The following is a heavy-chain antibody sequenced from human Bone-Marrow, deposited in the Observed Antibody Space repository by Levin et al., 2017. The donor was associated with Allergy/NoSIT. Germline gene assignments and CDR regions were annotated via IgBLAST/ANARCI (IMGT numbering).Heavy chain of an antibody. CDR2: IYYSGKN. D-gene: IGHD2-21*01. CDR3: ARGIAWHFDY. Sequence: SETLSLTCTVSGGSVSSGSYYWNWFRQPPGKGLEWIAYIYYSGKNNYNPSLKSRVSTSVDASKNQFSLKLNSVTAADTAVYFCARGIAWHFDYWGQGTLVPVSS. CDR1: GGSVSSGSYY. V-gene: IGHV4-61*01. J-gene: IGHJ4*02.